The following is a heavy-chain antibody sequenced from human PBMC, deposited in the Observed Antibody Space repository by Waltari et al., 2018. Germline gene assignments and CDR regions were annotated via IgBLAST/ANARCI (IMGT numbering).Heavy chain of an antibody. V-gene: IGHV3-21*01. CDR2: ISSCSSYI. J-gene: IGHJ4*02. CDR1: GFTFSSYS. D-gene: IGHD1-1*01. CDR3: ARGVTKANCDY. Sequence: EVQLVESGGGLVKPGGSLRLSCAASGFTFSSYSMNWVRQAPGKGLEWVSSISSCSSYIYDADSGKGRFTISRDNAKNSLYLQMNSLRAEDTAVYYCARGVTKANCDYWGQGTLVTVSS.